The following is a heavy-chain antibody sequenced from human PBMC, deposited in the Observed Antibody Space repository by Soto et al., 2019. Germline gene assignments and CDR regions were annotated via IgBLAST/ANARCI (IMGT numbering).Heavy chain of an antibody. CDR3: GAGQYFSDY. Sequence: QVQLVESGGGEVQPGKSLRLSCAASGFSFTNYGLHWVRQAPGKGMECVALISYDGTNNNYADSVKGRFTISRDNSKNTLYLQMNSLRPEDTAVYYCGAGQYFSDYWGQGTLVSVSS. V-gene: IGHV3-30*03. D-gene: IGHD6-13*01. J-gene: IGHJ4*02. CDR1: GFSFTNYG. CDR2: ISYDGTNN.